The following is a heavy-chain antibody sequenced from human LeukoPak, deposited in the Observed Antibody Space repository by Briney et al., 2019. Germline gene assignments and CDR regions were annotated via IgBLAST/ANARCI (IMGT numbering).Heavy chain of an antibody. V-gene: IGHV4-34*01. CDR2: INHSGST. CDR3: ARHGLRVVRGVISDY. Sequence: PSETLSLTCAVYGGSFSGYYWSWIRQPPGKGLEWIGEINHSGSTNYNPSLKSRVTISVDTSKNQFSLKLSSVTAADTAVYYCARHGLRVVRGVISDYWGQGTLVTVSS. D-gene: IGHD3-10*01. CDR1: GGSFSGYY. J-gene: IGHJ4*02.